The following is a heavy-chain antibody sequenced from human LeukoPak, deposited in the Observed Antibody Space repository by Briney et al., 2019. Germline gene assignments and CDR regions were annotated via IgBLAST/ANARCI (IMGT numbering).Heavy chain of an antibody. J-gene: IGHJ4*02. V-gene: IGHV4-39*07. CDR2: IYYSGST. CDR3: AREEGGIAVAGTIDY. Sequence: SQTLSLTCTVSGGSISSSSYYWGWIRQPPGKGLEWIGSIYYSGSTYYNPSLKSRVTISVDTSKNQFSLKLSSVTAADTAVYYCAREEGGIAVAGTIDYWGQGTLVTVSS. CDR1: GGSISSSSYY. D-gene: IGHD6-19*01.